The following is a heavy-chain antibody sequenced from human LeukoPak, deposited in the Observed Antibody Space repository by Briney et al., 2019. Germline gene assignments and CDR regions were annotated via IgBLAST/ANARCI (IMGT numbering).Heavy chain of an antibody. CDR1: GGSISSFY. D-gene: IGHD5-24*01. Sequence: SETLSLTCTVSGGSISSFYWSWIRQPPGKGLEWSGYVFYTGTTNYNPSLKSRVTISVDTSKNQFSLKLSSVTAADTAVYYCARGLEMATISPYWYFDLWGRGTLVTVSS. CDR3: ARGLEMATISPYWYFDL. J-gene: IGHJ2*01. CDR2: VFYTGTT. V-gene: IGHV4-59*01.